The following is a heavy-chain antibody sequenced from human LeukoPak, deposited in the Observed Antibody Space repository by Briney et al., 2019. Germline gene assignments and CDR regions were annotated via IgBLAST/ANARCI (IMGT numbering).Heavy chain of an antibody. CDR3: ARLGYSAYETYYFDY. CDR2: INQDGSGT. D-gene: IGHD5-12*01. V-gene: IGHV3-7*04. Sequence: GGSLRLSCAASGFTFSRYWMSWVRQAPGKGLEWVAHINQDGSGTYYVDSVKGRFTISRDNAKNSLFLQMNSLRVEDTAVYYCARLGYSAYETYYFDYWGQGSLVTISS. J-gene: IGHJ4*02. CDR1: GFTFSRYW.